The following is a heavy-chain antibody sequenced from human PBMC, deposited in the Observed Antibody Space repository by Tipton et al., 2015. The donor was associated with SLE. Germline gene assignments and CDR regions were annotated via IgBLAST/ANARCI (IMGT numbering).Heavy chain of an antibody. D-gene: IGHD5/OR15-5a*01. CDR2: IYYSGST. V-gene: IGHV4-39*07. CDR1: GGSISSSSYY. Sequence: TLSLTCTVSGGSISSSSYYWGWIRQPPGKGLEWIGSIYYSGSTYYNPSLKSRVTISVDTSKNQLSLKLSSATAADTAVYYCARGNVDIVYYFDYWGQGTLVTVSS. CDR3: ARGNVDIVYYFDY. J-gene: IGHJ4*02.